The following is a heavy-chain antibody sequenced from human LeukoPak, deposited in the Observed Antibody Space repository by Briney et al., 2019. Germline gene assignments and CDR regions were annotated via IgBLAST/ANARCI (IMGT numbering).Heavy chain of an antibody. CDR2: IIPVSGTT. D-gene: IGHD2-2*01. V-gene: IGHV1-69*13. CDR1: GGSFSTFV. J-gene: IGHJ5*02. CDR3: ARVFGCISATCYNWFDP. Sequence: GASVKVSCKASGGSFSTFVISWVRQVPGQGLEWMGRIIPVSGTTNYAQKFHHRVTITADESTATAYMELSSLRSEDTAMYYCARVFGCISATCYNWFDPWGQGALVTVSS.